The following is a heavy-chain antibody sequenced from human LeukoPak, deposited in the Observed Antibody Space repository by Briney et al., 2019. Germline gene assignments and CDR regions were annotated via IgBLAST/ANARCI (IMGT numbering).Heavy chain of an antibody. D-gene: IGHD6-13*01. V-gene: IGHV1-3*01. J-gene: IGHJ4*02. CDR2: INAGNGNT. Sequence: GASVKVSCKASGYTFTSYAMHWVRQAPGQRLEWMGWINAGNGNTKYSQRFQGRVTITRDTSASTAYMELSSLRSEDTAVYYCARDPGRIAAAEGFDYWGQGTLVTVSS. CDR3: ARDPGRIAAAEGFDY. CDR1: GYTFTSYA.